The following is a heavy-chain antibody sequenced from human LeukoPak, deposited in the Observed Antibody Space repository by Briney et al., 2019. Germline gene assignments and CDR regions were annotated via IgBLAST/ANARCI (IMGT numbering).Heavy chain of an antibody. V-gene: IGHV3-66*01. J-gene: IGHJ4*02. CDR3: ARDLSGPLDY. D-gene: IGHD5-12*01. CDR2: IYSGGST. Sequence: GGSLRLSCAASGFTVSHNYMSWVRQAPGKGLEWLSVIYSGGSTNYADSVKGRFTISRDNSKNTLYLQMNSLRAEDTAVYYCARDLSGPLDYWGQGTLATVSS. CDR1: GFTVSHNY.